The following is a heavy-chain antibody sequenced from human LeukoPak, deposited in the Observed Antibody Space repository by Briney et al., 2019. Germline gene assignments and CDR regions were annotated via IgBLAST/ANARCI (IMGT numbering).Heavy chain of an antibody. CDR1: GGTFSSYA. J-gene: IGHJ4*02. V-gene: IGHV1-69*13. Sequence: ASVKVSRKASGGTFSSYAISWVRQAPGQGLEWMGGIIPIFGTANYAQKFQGRVTITADESTSTAYMELSSLRSEDTAVYYCAREGDYGNDYWGQGTLVTVSS. CDR3: AREGDYGNDY. CDR2: IIPIFGTA. D-gene: IGHD4-17*01.